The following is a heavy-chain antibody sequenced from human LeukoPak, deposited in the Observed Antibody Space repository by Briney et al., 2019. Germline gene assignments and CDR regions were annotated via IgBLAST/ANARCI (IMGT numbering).Heavy chain of an antibody. CDR1: GYTFTSYY. Sequence: ASVKVSCKASGYTFTSYYMHWVRQAPGQGLEWMGIINPSGGSTSYAQKFQGRVTMTRDMSTSTVYMELSSLRSEDTAVYYCARARHSSSWKDYYYYYMDVWGKGTTVTVSS. V-gene: IGHV1-46*01. D-gene: IGHD6-13*01. CDR3: ARARHSSSWKDYYYYYMDV. J-gene: IGHJ6*03. CDR2: INPSGGST.